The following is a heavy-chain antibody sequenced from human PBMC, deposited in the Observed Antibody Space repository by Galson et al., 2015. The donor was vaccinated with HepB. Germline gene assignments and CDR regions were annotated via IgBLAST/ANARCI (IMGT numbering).Heavy chain of an antibody. J-gene: IGHJ4*02. CDR1: GFTLINYG. D-gene: IGHD6-19*01. V-gene: IGHV1-18*01. CDR2: ITAYNGNT. CDR3: ARTLRGIAVAGAHDY. Sequence: SVKVSCKASGFTLINYGINWVRQAPGQGLEWMGWITAYNGNTRYAQNSQDRVPMTTDTSTSTAYMDLRNLRSDDTAVYYFARTLRGIAVAGAHDYWGQGTLVTVSS.